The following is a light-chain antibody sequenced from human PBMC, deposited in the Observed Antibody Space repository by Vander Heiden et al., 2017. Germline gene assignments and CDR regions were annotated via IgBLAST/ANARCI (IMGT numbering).Light chain of an antibody. Sequence: DIVMTQTPDSLAVSLGERATINCKSSQSVLYSAKNKNYLAWYQQKPGQPPKLLIYWASTRESGVPDRFSGSGSGTDFTLTISSLHAEDVAVYYCQQYYSTPFTFGPGTKVDIK. CDR2: WAS. J-gene: IGKJ3*01. V-gene: IGKV4-1*01. CDR1: QSVLYSAKNKNY. CDR3: QQYYSTPFT.